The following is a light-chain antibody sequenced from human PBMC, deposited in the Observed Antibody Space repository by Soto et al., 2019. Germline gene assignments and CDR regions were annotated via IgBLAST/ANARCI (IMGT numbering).Light chain of an antibody. J-gene: IGKJ1*01. CDR3: HQGGGSLWT. CDR2: GAS. Sequence: EIVVTQSPGTLPMSPGERATLSCRASQAVRCSFLAWYQHKPGQAPRLVIYGASTRATGIPDRFSGSGSGTDFTLIISRLEPEDFAVYYCHQGGGSLWTFGQGTKVEIK. V-gene: IGKV3-20*01. CDR1: QAVRCSF.